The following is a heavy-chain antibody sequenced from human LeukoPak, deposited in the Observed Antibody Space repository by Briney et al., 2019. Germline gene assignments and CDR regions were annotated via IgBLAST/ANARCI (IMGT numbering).Heavy chain of an antibody. J-gene: IGHJ4*02. CDR2: ISWNSGSI. V-gene: IGHV3-9*01. Sequence: GGSLRLSCAASGFTFDDYAMHWVRQAPGKGLEWVSGISWNSGSIGYADSVKGRFTISIDNAKNSLYLQMNSLRVKDTAVYFCARDRAPSYWGQGTLVSVSS. CDR1: GFTFDDYA. CDR3: ARDRAPSY.